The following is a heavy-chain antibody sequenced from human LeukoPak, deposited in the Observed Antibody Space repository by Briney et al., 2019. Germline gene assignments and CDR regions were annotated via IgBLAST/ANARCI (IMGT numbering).Heavy chain of an antibody. D-gene: IGHD7-27*01. V-gene: IGHV1-69*13. CDR1: GGTFSGYA. J-gene: IGHJ4*02. CDR2: IIPIFGTA. Sequence: SVKVSCRASGGTFSGYAISWVRQAPGQGLEWMGGIIPIFGTANYAQKFQGRVTITADESTSTAYMELSSLRSEDTAVYYCVRACLGNAGDSLDLCDYWGQGTLVTVSS. CDR3: VRACLGNAGDSLDLCDY.